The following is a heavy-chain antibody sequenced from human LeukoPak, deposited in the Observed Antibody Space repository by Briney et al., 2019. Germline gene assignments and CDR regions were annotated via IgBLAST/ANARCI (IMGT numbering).Heavy chain of an antibody. Sequence: SETLSLTCTVSGDSVSIYYWSWIRQPPGKGLEWIGYIYYRGNTNYNPSLKSRVTMAVDTSKNQFSLKVSSVTAADTAVYYCARAGSGWYPHFDYWGQGTLVTVSS. J-gene: IGHJ4*02. CDR1: GDSVSIYY. V-gene: IGHV4-59*02. CDR2: IYYRGNT. CDR3: ARAGSGWYPHFDY. D-gene: IGHD6-19*01.